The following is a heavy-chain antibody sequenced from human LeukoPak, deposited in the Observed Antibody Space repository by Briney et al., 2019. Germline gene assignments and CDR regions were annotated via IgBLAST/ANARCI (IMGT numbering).Heavy chain of an antibody. CDR2: IGNYNGDT. V-gene: IGHV1-18*01. CDR3: ARSPHYYGSGSYYEPAIDY. J-gene: IGHJ4*02. D-gene: IGHD3-10*01. Sequence: LRGMGGIGNYNGDTDYAQKLQCRVTITADTSTSTAYMEMRSLRSDDTAVYYCARSPHYYGSGSYYEPAIDYWGQGTLVTVSS.